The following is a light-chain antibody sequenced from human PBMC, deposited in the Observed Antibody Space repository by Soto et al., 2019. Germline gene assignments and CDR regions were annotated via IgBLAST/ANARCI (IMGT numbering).Light chain of an antibody. J-gene: IGLJ3*02. V-gene: IGLV2-14*01. CDR1: SSDVGGYNY. Sequence: QSALTQPASVSGSPGQSIAISCTGTSSDVGGYNYVSWYQQHPGKTPNLMIYDVSNRPSRVSNRFSGSKSGNTASLTISGLQAEDEADYYCSSYTSSSTWVFVGGTKLTVL. CDR2: DVS. CDR3: SSYTSSSTWV.